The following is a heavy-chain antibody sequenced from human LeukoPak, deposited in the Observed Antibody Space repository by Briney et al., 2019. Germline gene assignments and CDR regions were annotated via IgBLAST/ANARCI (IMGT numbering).Heavy chain of an antibody. D-gene: IGHD3/OR15-3a*01. J-gene: IGHJ4*02. CDR3: ARVGRTGWTVDY. Sequence: GGSLRLSCAASGFDFSTYSIDWVRQAPGKGLEGVSYISSSSSNIYHADSVKGRFTISRDNAKNSLHLQMNSLRAEDTAVYYCARVGRTGWTVDYWGQGTLVTVSS. V-gene: IGHV3-48*04. CDR1: GFDFSTYS. CDR2: ISSSSSNI.